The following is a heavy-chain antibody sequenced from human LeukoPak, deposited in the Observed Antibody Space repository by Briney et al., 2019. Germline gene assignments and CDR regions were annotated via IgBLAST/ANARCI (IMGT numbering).Heavy chain of an antibody. V-gene: IGHV3-66*02. CDR3: ARDRAEGKTWVEFDP. Sequence: PGESLRLSCAASGFIVNSYAMSWVRQAPGKGLAWVSLIYSDGVTQYADSVKGRFAISRDNSKNTLYLQMNSLRDEDTAVYFCARDRAEGKTWVEFDPWGQGTLVTVSS. J-gene: IGHJ5*02. CDR2: IYSDGVT. CDR1: GFIVNSYA.